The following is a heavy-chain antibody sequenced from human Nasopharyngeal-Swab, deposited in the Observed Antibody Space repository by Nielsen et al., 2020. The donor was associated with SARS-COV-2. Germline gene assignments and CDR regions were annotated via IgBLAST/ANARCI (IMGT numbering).Heavy chain of an antibody. J-gene: IGHJ6*02. Sequence: WIRQPPGKGLEWIGEINHSGSTNYNPSLKSRVTISVDTSKSQFSLKLSSVTAADTAVYYCASSPLWFGEPEHGMDVWGQGTTVTVSS. V-gene: IGHV4-34*01. CDR3: ASSPLWFGEPEHGMDV. D-gene: IGHD3-10*01. CDR2: INHSGST.